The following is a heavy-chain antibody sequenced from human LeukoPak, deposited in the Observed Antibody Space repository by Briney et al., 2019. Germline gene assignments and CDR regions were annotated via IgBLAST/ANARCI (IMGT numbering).Heavy chain of an antibody. V-gene: IGHV4-59*01. Sequence: PSETLSLTCTVSGYSISSYYWSWIRQPPGKGLEWVGYIYYSGSTNYTPYLKSRVTISVDTSKNQSSLKLSSVTAADTAVYYCERAQYYYDSSGYWAGAFDIWGQGTMVTVSS. CDR2: IYYSGST. D-gene: IGHD3-22*01. J-gene: IGHJ3*02. CDR3: ERAQYYYDSSGYWAGAFDI. CDR1: GYSISSYY.